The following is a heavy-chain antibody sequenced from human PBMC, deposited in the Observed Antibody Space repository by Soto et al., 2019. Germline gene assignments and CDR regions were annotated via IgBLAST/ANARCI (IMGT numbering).Heavy chain of an antibody. CDR2: INPNSGGT. CDR1: GYTFTGYY. Sequence: ASVKVSCKASGYTFTGYYMHWVRQAPGQGLEWMGWINPNSGGTNYAQKFQGWVTMTRDTSISTAYMELSRLRSDDTAVYYCARASFCSGGSCPKRGPDAFDIWGQGTMVTVSS. CDR3: ARASFCSGGSCPKRGPDAFDI. D-gene: IGHD2-15*01. J-gene: IGHJ3*02. V-gene: IGHV1-2*04.